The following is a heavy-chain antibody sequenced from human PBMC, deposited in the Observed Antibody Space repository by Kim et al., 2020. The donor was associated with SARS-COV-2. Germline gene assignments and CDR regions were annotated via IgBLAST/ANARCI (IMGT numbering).Heavy chain of an antibody. V-gene: IGHV4-59*01. J-gene: IGHJ4*02. D-gene: IGHD2-2*02. Sequence: SETLSLTCTVSGGSISSYYWSWIRQPPGKGLEWIGYIYYSGSTNYNPSLKSRVTISVDTSKNQFSLKLSSVTAADTAVYYCARAVYTGEFDYWGQGTLVTVSS. CDR1: GGSISSYY. CDR2: IYYSGST. CDR3: ARAVYTGEFDY.